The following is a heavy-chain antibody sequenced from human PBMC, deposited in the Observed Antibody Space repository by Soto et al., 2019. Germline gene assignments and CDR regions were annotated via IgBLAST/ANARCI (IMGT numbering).Heavy chain of an antibody. CDR2: ISAYNGNT. Sequence: ASVKVSCKASGYTFTSYGISWVRQAPGQGLEWMGWISAYNGNTNYAKKLQGRVTMTTDTSTSTAYMELRSLRSDDTAVYYCARDRISIVVVPAANGLGAFDIWGQGTMVTVSS. CDR3: ARDRISIVVVPAANGLGAFDI. D-gene: IGHD2-2*01. CDR1: GYTFTSYG. J-gene: IGHJ3*02. V-gene: IGHV1-18*01.